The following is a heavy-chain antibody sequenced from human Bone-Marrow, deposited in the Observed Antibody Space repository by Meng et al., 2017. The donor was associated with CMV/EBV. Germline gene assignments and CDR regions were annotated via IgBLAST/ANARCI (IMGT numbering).Heavy chain of an antibody. CDR2: INSDGGST. J-gene: IGHJ6*02. CDR3: ARAGGYDFWSGYFSYYYGMDV. CDR1: GFTFNSYW. D-gene: IGHD3-3*01. V-gene: IGHV3-74*01. Sequence: GGSLRLSCAASGFTFNSYWLHWVRQAPGKGLVWVSRINSDGGSTSYADSVKGRFTISRDNAKNSLYLQMNSLRAEDTAVYYCARAGGYDFWSGYFSYYYGMDVWGQGTTVTVSS.